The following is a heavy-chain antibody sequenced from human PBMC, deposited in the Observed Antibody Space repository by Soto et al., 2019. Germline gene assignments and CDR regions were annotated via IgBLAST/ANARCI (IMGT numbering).Heavy chain of an antibody. CDR3: ARVGLVARELVA. CDR1: GYAFTAHY. V-gene: IGHV1-2*02. CDR2: INPDSGVT. Sequence: ALVKVYCKASGYAFTAHYMHWVRQAPGQGLEWMGWINPDSGVTNYAQKFQDRVTMTRDTSINTVYMELDRLKSDDTAVYYCARVGLVARELVAWGQGTPVNVSS. D-gene: IGHD1-7*01. J-gene: IGHJ5*02.